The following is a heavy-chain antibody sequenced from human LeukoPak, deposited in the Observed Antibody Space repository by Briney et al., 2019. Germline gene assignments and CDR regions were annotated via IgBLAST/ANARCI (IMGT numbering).Heavy chain of an antibody. D-gene: IGHD2-21*02. CDR2: ISSNGGST. Sequence: GGSLRLSCAASGFTFSSYAMHWVRQAPGKGLEYVSAISSNGGSTYYANSVKGRFTISRDNSKNTLYLQMGSLRAEDMAVYYCARDEETGDCGGDCYSGSTDYWGQGTLVTVSS. V-gene: IGHV3-64*01. CDR3: ARDEETGDCGGDCYSGSTDY. J-gene: IGHJ4*02. CDR1: GFTFSSYA.